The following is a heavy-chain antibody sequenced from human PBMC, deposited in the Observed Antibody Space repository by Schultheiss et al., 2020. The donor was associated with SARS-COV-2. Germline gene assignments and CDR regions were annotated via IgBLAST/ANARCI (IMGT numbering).Heavy chain of an antibody. CDR1: GGSISSYY. Sequence: SETLSLTCTVSGGSISSYYWSWIRQPAGKGLEWIGRIYTSGSTYYNPSLKSRVTISVDRSKNQLSLDLSSVTAADTAVYYCARGPQGTPGETFDIWGQGTMVTVSS. D-gene: IGHD2-15*01. V-gene: IGHV4-4*07. J-gene: IGHJ3*02. CDR3: ARGPQGTPGETFDI. CDR2: IYTSGST.